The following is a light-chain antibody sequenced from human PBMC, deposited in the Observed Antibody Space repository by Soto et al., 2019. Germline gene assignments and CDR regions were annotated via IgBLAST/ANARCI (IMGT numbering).Light chain of an antibody. V-gene: IGKV3-15*01. CDR3: LQYDKWPPWT. Sequence: EIVMTHSPSTVSLSPVERGTLSCSASQSVSSNLAWYQQKPGQAPRLLIYGASTRATGIPARFSGSGSGTEFTLTISSLQSDDFAVYYCLQYDKWPPWTFGQGTKVDIK. CDR2: GAS. J-gene: IGKJ1*01. CDR1: QSVSSN.